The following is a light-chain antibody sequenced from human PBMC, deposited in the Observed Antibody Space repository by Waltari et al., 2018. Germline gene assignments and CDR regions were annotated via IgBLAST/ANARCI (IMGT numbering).Light chain of an antibody. CDR3: ASWDDSLNGRWV. J-gene: IGLJ2*01. CDR1: YSNVGNNV. V-gene: IGLV1-44*01. CDR2: RND. Sequence: QSELTQPPSASGTPGQTVTISCSGRYSNVGNNVVNWYQQFPGTAPKLLIYRNDQRPSGVPDRFSGSKSGTSASLAIIGLRSEDEADYYCASWDDSLNGRWVFGGGTKLTVL.